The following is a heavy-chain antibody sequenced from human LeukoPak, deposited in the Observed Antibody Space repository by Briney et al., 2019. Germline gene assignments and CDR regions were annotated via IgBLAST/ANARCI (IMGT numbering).Heavy chain of an antibody. V-gene: IGHV4-34*01. CDR3: ASSISGSYSYYYGMDV. CDR2: INHSGST. J-gene: IGHJ6*02. D-gene: IGHD1-26*01. Sequence: SETLSLACAVYGGSFSGYYWSWIRQPPGKGLEWIGEINHSGSTNYNPSLKSRVTISVDTSKNQFSLKLSSVTAADTAAYYCASSISGSYSYYYGMDVWGQGTTVTVSS. CDR1: GGSFSGYY.